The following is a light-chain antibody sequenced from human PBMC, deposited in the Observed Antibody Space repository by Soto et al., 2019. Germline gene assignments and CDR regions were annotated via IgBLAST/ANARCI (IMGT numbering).Light chain of an antibody. Sequence: QSAPTQPASVSGSPGQSITISCTGTSSDVGAHKFVSWYQQHPGKAPKLIFYEVSNRPPGLSDRFSGSKSGTTASLTISGLQAEDEADYFCSSYTTNKTLLFGGGTKVTVL. CDR2: EVS. V-gene: IGLV2-14*01. CDR3: SSYTTNKTLL. J-gene: IGLJ2*01. CDR1: SSDVGAHKF.